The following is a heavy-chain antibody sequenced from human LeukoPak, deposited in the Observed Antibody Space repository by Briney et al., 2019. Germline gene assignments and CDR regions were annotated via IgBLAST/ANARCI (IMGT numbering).Heavy chain of an antibody. Sequence: SETLSLTCTVSGYSISSGYYWGWIRQPPGKGLEWIGSIYHSGSTYHNPSLKSRVTISVDTSKNQFSLKLSSVTAADTAVYYCARELRGLWFGELRGAFDIWGQGTMVTVSS. D-gene: IGHD3-10*01. V-gene: IGHV4-38-2*02. J-gene: IGHJ3*02. CDR3: ARELRGLWFGELRGAFDI. CDR1: GYSISSGYY. CDR2: IYHSGST.